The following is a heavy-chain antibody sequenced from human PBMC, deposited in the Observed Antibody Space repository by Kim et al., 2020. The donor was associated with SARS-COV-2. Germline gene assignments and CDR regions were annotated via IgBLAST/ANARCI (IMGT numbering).Heavy chain of an antibody. V-gene: IGHV3-43*01. J-gene: IGHJ5*02. CDR2: ITSDGRTI. CDR1: GFTFDDYT. Sequence: GGSLRLSCAASGFTFDDYTMHWVRQAPGKGLEWVSLITSDGRTIFYVDSVKGRFTISRDNSKNSLYLQMNSLTTDDTALYYCVKEKGTIWFDPWGQGTLVTVSS. D-gene: IGHD1-1*01. CDR3: VKEKGTIWFDP.